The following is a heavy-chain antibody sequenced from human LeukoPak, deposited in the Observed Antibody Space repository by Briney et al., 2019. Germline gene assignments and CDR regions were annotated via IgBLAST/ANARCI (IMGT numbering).Heavy chain of an antibody. CDR2: INPSGSSA. V-gene: IGHV1-46*01. Sequence: ASVKVSCKASGYSFTSYYMHWVRQAPGQGLEWMGFINPSGSSAAYAQKFQGRVTMTRDMSTSTVYMELSSLRSEDTAVYYCARDRGWELRWFELDYWGQGTLVTVSS. D-gene: IGHD1-26*01. CDR1: GYSFTSYY. CDR3: ARDRGWELRWFELDY. J-gene: IGHJ4*02.